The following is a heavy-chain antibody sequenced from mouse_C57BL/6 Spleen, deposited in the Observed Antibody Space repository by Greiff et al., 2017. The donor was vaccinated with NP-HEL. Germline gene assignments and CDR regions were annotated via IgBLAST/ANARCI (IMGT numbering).Heavy chain of an antibody. CDR1: GYTFTNYW. CDR3: ARDYGSSYGYFDV. V-gene: IGHV1-63*01. Sequence: LQESGAELVRPGTSVKMSCKASGYTFTNYWIGWAKQRPGHGLEWIGDIYPGGGYTNYNEKFKGKATLTADKSSSTAYMQFSSLTSEDSAIYYCARDYGSSYGYFDVWGTGTTVTVSS. D-gene: IGHD1-1*01. J-gene: IGHJ1*03. CDR2: IYPGGGYT.